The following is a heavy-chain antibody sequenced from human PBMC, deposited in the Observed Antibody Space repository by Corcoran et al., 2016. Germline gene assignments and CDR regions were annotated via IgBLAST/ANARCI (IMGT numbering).Heavy chain of an antibody. J-gene: IGHJ6*02. V-gene: IGHV1-46*01. D-gene: IGHD3-3*01. CDR3: ARETIFGVVIMPRPTYYYYGMDV. Sequence: QVQLVQSGAEVKKPGASVKGSCKASGYTFTSYYMHWVRQAPGQGLEWMGIINPSGGSTSYAQKFQGRVTMTRDTSTSTVYMELSSLRSEDMAVYYCARETIFGVVIMPRPTYYYYGMDVWGQGTTVTGSS. CDR2: INPSGGST. CDR1: GYTFTSYY.